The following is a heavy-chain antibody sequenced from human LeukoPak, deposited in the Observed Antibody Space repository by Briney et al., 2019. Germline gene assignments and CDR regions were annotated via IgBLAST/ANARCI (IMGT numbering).Heavy chain of an antibody. D-gene: IGHD2-21*01. V-gene: IGHV3-23*01. CDR1: GFTFSSYA. CDR2: ISGSTGKT. J-gene: IGHJ4*02. Sequence: GGSLRLSCAASGFTFSSYAMSWVRQAPGKGLEWVSGISGSTGKTYYADSVKGRFTISRDTSKNTVSLQMNSLRAEDTAIYYCAKDLESYCGTTACGRFDYWGQGTLVTVSS. CDR3: AKDLESYCGTTACGRFDY.